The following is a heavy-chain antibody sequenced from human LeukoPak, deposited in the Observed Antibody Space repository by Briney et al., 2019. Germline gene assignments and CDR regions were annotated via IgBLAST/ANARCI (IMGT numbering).Heavy chain of an antibody. J-gene: IGHJ4*02. Sequence: GSSVKVSCKASGYTFTTYTMHWVRQAPGHRLDWMGWIYPGNGNTKYSQKFQDRVTITRDTSASTAYMERRSLRSEDTAVYYCARDDGNTWLLDYGGQGPLVTVSS. V-gene: IGHV1-3*01. D-gene: IGHD5-24*01. CDR1: GYTFTTYT. CDR2: IYPGNGNT. CDR3: ARDDGNTWLLDY.